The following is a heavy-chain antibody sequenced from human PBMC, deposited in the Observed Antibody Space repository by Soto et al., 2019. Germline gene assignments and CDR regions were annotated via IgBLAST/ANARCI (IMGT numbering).Heavy chain of an antibody. CDR3: ARQVVVVAATHYYYYYGMDV. CDR1: GGTFSSYA. CDR2: IIPIFGTA. J-gene: IGHJ6*02. Sequence: SVKVSCKASGGTFSSYAISWVRQAPGQGLEWMGGIIPIFGTANYAQKFQGRVTITADESTSTAYMELSSLRSEDTAVYYCARQVVVVAATHYYYYYGMDVWGQGTTVTVSS. D-gene: IGHD2-15*01. V-gene: IGHV1-69*13.